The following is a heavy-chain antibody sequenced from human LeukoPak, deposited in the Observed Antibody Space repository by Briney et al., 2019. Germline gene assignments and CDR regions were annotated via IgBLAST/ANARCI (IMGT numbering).Heavy chain of an antibody. CDR1: GFTFSTYN. CDR3: AVAGSGTFDI. CDR2: ISGSSSYI. D-gene: IGHD3-10*01. V-gene: IGHV3-21*04. Sequence: GGSLRLSCAASGFTFSTYNMNWVRQAPGKGLEWVSSISGSSSYIYYADSVKGRFSISRDNAKNSLYLQMNSLRAEDTAVYYCAVAGSGTFDIWGQGTVVIVSS. J-gene: IGHJ3*02.